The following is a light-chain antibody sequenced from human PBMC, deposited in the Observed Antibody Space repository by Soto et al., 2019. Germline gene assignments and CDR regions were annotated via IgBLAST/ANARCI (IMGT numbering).Light chain of an antibody. Sequence: DIQMTQSPSSLSASVGDRVTITCQATEDINNYLNWYQQKPGKAPKLLIYDVSNLAAGVPSRFRGSGSGTDFTFTISRLQPEDIATYYCQQYDNLPITFGQGTRLEIK. J-gene: IGKJ5*01. CDR3: QQYDNLPIT. CDR1: EDINNY. V-gene: IGKV1-33*01. CDR2: DVS.